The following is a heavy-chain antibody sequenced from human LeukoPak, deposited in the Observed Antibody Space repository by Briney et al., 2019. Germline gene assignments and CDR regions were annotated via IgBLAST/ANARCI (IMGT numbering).Heavy chain of an antibody. CDR2: IYYSGST. CDR1: GGSISSYY. V-gene: IGHV4-59*01. Sequence: PSETLSLTCTVSGGSISSYYWSWIRQPPGKGLEWIGYIYYSGSTNYNPSLKSRVTISVDTSKNQFPLKLSSVTAADTAVYYCARSLEDFWSGYPYFDYWGQGTLVTVSS. D-gene: IGHD3-3*01. CDR3: ARSLEDFWSGYPYFDY. J-gene: IGHJ4*02.